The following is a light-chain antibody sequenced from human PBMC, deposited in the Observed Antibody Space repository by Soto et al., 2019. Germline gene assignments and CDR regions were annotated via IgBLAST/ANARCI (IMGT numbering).Light chain of an antibody. J-gene: IGKJ5*01. CDR2: SAS. Sequence: EIVLTQSPGTLSLSQRERATLSCRAIQSVSSSHLAWYQQKPGQAPRLLIYSASSRATGIPDRFSGSGSGTDFTLTISRLEPEDFAIYYCQQRSNWPPITFGQGTRLEIK. CDR3: QQRSNWPPIT. V-gene: IGKV3D-20*02. CDR1: QSVSSSH.